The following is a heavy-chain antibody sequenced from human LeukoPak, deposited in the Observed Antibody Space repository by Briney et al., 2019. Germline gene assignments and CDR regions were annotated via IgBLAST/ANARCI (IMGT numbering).Heavy chain of an antibody. CDR2: IYYSWST. D-gene: IGHD1-1*01. CDR3: ARLRGESNWNDGLEYYYYYMDV. CDR1: GGSISSSSYY. Sequence: SETLSLTCTVSGGSISSSSYYWGWSRQPPGKGLVWIGSIYYSWSTYYNPSLKSRVTISVDTSKNQFSLKLSYVTAADTAMYYCARLRGESNWNDGLEYYYYYMDVWGKGTTVTVPS. J-gene: IGHJ6*03. V-gene: IGHV4-39*01.